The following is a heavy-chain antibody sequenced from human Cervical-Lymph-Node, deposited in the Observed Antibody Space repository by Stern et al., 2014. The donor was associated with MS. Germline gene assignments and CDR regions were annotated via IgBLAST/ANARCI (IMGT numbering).Heavy chain of an antibody. CDR2: IHTSGST. CDR1: GGSISSGSYY. Sequence: QVQLQESGPGLVKPSQTLSLTCTVSGGSISSGSYYWSWIRQPAGKGLEWIGRIHTSGSTNYNPSLKSRFTISVDPPKTRSPWKMVFVTAADTAVYYCATYSSSWYVTWLDPWGQGTLVTVSS. J-gene: IGHJ5*02. D-gene: IGHD6-13*01. V-gene: IGHV4-61*02. CDR3: ATYSSSWYVTWLDP.